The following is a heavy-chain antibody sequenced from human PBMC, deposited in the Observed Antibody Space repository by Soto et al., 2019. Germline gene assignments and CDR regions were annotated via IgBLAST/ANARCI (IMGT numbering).Heavy chain of an antibody. CDR1: GFTFSSYS. D-gene: IGHD3-16*01. V-gene: IGHV3-48*02. CDR2: ISSTSSI. Sequence: PGGSLRLSCAASGFTFSSYSMNWVRQAPGKGLEWISYISSTSSIYYADSVKGRFTISRDNAKSSLYLQMNSLRDEDTAIYYCARGDLIPNWGQGTLVTVSS. CDR3: ARGDLIPN. J-gene: IGHJ4*02.